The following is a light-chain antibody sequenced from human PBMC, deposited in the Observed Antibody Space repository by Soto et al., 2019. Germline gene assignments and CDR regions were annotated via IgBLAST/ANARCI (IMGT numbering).Light chain of an antibody. Sequence: HSVLTQPASVSGSPGQSITISCTGTSSDVGGYNYVSWYQQHPGKVPKLMIYDVSNRPSGVSNRFSGSKSGNTASLTISGLQADDEADYYCSSYTSGSTPVVFGGGTKLTVL. CDR1: SSDVGGYNY. J-gene: IGLJ2*01. V-gene: IGLV2-14*01. CDR2: DVS. CDR3: SSYTSGSTPVV.